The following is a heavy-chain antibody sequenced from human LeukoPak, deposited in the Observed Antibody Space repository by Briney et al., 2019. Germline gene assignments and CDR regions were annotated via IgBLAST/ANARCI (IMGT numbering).Heavy chain of an antibody. D-gene: IGHD4-17*01. V-gene: IGHV3-74*01. Sequence: PGGSLRLSCAASGFTVSSNYMSWVRQAPGKGLVWVSRINSDGSSTDYADSVKGRFTISRDNAKNTLYLQMSSLRAEDTAVYYCARALTTYGANKIDYWGQGTLVTVSS. CDR3: ARALTTYGANKIDY. CDR1: GFTVSSNY. CDR2: INSDGSST. J-gene: IGHJ4*02.